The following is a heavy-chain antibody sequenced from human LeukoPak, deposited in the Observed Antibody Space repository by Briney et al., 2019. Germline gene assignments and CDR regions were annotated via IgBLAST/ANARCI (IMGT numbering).Heavy chain of an antibody. J-gene: IGHJ4*02. CDR1: GYISSSYW. D-gene: IGHD2-2*01. V-gene: IGHV5-51*07. Sequence: PGDLLMTCGKGGGYISSSYWSWFGHHLPGELVELRGIIYPGASDTRSSPSFQGKVTISAEKSISTAYLQWSSLRASDTAMYYCARRYPDCTSTICLDYWGQGTLVTVSS. CDR2: IYPGASDT. CDR3: ARRYPDCTSTICLDY.